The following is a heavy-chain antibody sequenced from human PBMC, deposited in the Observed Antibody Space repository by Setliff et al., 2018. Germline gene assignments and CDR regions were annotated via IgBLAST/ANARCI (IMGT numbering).Heavy chain of an antibody. J-gene: IGHJ4*02. V-gene: IGHV4-39*07. CDR3: ARGRNIAARLLDS. CDR2: IYSSGST. Sequence: SETLSLTCSVSGGSISNSSLYWGWIRQPPGKGLEWIGRIYSSGSTTYNPSLKSRVTISVDTSKDQFSLKVISMTAADTAVYYCARGRNIAARLLDSWGQGTLVTVSS. CDR1: GGSISNSSLY. D-gene: IGHD6-6*01.